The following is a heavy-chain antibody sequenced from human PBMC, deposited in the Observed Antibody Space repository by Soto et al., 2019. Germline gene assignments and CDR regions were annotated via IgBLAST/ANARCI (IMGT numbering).Heavy chain of an antibody. J-gene: IGHJ4*02. D-gene: IGHD3-9*01. Sequence: PSETLSLTCTVSGGSISSYYWSWIRQPPGKGLEWIGYIYYSGSTNYNPSLKSRVTISVDTSKNQFSLKLSSVTAADTAVYYCARQSLYYDILTGSSMYYFDYWGQGTLVTVSS. CDR3: ARQSLYYDILTGSSMYYFDY. CDR2: IYYSGST. V-gene: IGHV4-59*08. CDR1: GGSISSYY.